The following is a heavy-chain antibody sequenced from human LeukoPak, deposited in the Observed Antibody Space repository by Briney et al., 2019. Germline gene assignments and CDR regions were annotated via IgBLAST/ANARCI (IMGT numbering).Heavy chain of an antibody. CDR3: ARRRYYYDSSGTGDY. V-gene: IGHV4-34*01. Sequence: SETLSLTCAVYGGSFSGYYWSWIRQPPGKGLEWIGSIYYSGSTYYNPSLKSRVTISVDTSKNQFSLKLSSVTAADTAVYYCARRRYYYDSSGTGDYWGQGTLVTVSS. D-gene: IGHD3-22*01. CDR2: IYYSGST. CDR1: GGSFSGYY. J-gene: IGHJ4*02.